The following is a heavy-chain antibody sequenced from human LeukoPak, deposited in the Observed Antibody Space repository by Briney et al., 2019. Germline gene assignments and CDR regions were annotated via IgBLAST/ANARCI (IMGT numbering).Heavy chain of an antibody. CDR2: ISSSSSYI. D-gene: IGHD5-24*01. Sequence: PGESLRLSCAASGFTFSSYSMNWVRQAPGKGLEWVSSISSSSSYIYYADSVKGRFTICRDNAKNSLYLQMNSLRAEDTAVYYCARDSGRDCYNYDDAFDIWGQGTMVTVSS. J-gene: IGHJ3*02. CDR1: GFTFSSYS. CDR3: ARDSGRDCYNYDDAFDI. V-gene: IGHV3-21*01.